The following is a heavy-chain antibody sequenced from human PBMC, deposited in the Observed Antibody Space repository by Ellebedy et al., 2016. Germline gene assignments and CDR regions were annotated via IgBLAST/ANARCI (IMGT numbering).Heavy chain of an antibody. V-gene: IGHV5-51*01. J-gene: IGHJ4*02. CDR1: GYSFTNYW. CDR3: ARHRGDSTTWYGEPDC. CDR2: IWPADSDT. D-gene: IGHD6-13*01. Sequence: GESLKISXQVSGYSFTNYWIGWVRQMPGKGLEWMGIIWPADSDTRYSPSFQGQVTISVDKSISTAYLQWSSLKASDTAVYYCARHRGDSTTWYGEPDCWGQGTLVTVSS.